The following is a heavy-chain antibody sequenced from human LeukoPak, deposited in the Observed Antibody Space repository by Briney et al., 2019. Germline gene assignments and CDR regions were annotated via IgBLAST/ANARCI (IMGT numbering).Heavy chain of an antibody. Sequence: ASVKVSCKASGYTFTDYYMHWVRQAPGQGLEWMGWINPNSGGTNYAQEFQGRVTMTRDTSTSTSYMELNSLRSDDTAVYYCARGRDQDANGVIFEYWGQGTLVTVSS. CDR3: ARGRDQDANGVIFEY. J-gene: IGHJ4*02. D-gene: IGHD4/OR15-4a*01. CDR1: GYTFTDYY. V-gene: IGHV1-2*02. CDR2: INPNSGGT.